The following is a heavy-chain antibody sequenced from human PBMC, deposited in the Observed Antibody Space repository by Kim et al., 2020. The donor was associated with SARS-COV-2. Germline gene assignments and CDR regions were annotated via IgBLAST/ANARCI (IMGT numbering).Heavy chain of an antibody. CDR2: IYYSGST. D-gene: IGHD3-9*01. Sequence: SETLSLTCTVSGGSISSYYWSWIRQPPGKGLEWIGYIYYSGSTNYNPSLKSRVTISVDTSKNQFSLKLSSVTAADAAVYYCARARSLDWLSPVDYWGQGTLVTVSS. V-gene: IGHV4-59*08. CDR3: ARARSLDWLSPVDY. CDR1: GGSISSYY. J-gene: IGHJ4*02.